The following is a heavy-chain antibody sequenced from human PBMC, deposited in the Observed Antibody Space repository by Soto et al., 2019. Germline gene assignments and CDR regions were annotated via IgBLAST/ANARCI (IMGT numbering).Heavy chain of an antibody. CDR1: GYTFTSYG. CDR3: ATSPTIRQGYYYYYGMDV. Sequence: GASVKVSCKASGYTFTSYGISWVRQAPGQGLEWMGWISAYNGNTNYAQKLQGRVTMTTDTSTSTAYMELRSLRSDDTAVYYCATSPTIRQGYYYYYGMDVWGQGTTVTVSS. CDR2: ISAYNGNT. V-gene: IGHV1-18*01. D-gene: IGHD2-2*02. J-gene: IGHJ6*02.